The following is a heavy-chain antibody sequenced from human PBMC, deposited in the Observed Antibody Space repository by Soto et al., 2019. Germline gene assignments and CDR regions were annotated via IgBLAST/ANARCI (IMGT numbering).Heavy chain of an antibody. CDR2: IYYGGST. CDR1: GGSISNGGYY. CDR3: ARGGSSSISY. J-gene: IGHJ4*02. D-gene: IGHD6-6*01. V-gene: IGHV4-31*03. Sequence: QVQLQESGPGLVKPSQTLSLTCTVSGGSISNGGYYWNWIRQHPGKGLEWIASIYYGGSTYYNPSLKSRVAISVDTSKTQFSLKLTSVTAADTAVYYCARGGSSSISYWGQGTLVTVSS.